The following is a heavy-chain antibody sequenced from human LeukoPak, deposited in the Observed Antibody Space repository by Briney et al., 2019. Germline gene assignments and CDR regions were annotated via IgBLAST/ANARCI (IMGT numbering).Heavy chain of an antibody. V-gene: IGHV4-59*01. CDR3: ARDLKRYGMDV. CDR2: IYYSGST. Sequence: PSVTLSLTCTASGGSISSYYWTWIRQPPGKGLEWIGYIYYSGSTNYNPSLKSRVTISVDTSKNQFSLKLSSVTAADTAVYYCARDLKRYGMDVWGQGTTVTVSS. J-gene: IGHJ6*02. CDR1: GGSISSYY.